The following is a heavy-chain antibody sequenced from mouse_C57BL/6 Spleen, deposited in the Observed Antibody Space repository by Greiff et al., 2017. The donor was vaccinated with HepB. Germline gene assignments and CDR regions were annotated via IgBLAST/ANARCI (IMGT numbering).Heavy chain of an antibody. Sequence: QVQLQQSGAELVRPGASVTLSCKASGYTFTDYEMHWVKQTPVHGLEWIRAIDPETGGTAYNQKFKGKAILTADKSSSTAYMELRSLTSEDSAVYYCTTAQATSGRDYWGQGTTLTVSS. V-gene: IGHV1-15*01. D-gene: IGHD3-2*02. J-gene: IGHJ2*01. CDR3: TTAQATSGRDY. CDR2: IDPETGGT. CDR1: GYTFTDYE.